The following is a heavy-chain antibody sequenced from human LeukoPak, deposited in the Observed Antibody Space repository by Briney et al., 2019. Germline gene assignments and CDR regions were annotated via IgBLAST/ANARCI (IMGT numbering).Heavy chain of an antibody. V-gene: IGHV4-30-4*01. CDR2: IYYRGST. Sequence: SQTLSLTCTVSGGSISSGDYYWSWLRQPPGTGLEWIGYIYYRGSTNYNPSLKSRVTISVDTSKNQFSLKLSPVTAADTAVYYCARGRIAVAGTKNYFDYWGQGTLVIVSS. CDR3: ARGRIAVAGTKNYFDY. D-gene: IGHD6-19*01. J-gene: IGHJ4*02. CDR1: GGSISSGDYY.